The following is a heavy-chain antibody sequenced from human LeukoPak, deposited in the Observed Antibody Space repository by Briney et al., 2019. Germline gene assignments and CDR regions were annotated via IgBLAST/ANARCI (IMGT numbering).Heavy chain of an antibody. CDR1: GGTFSSYA. D-gene: IGHD4-11*01. Sequence: SVKVSCKASGGTFSSYAVSWVRQAPGQGLEWMGGIVPIFGTEDYAQKFQDRVTITMDESASTAYMDLSSLRSDDTAVYYCARGTVTDNWFDPWGQGTLVTVSS. V-gene: IGHV1-69*05. CDR3: ARGTVTDNWFDP. CDR2: IVPIFGTE. J-gene: IGHJ5*02.